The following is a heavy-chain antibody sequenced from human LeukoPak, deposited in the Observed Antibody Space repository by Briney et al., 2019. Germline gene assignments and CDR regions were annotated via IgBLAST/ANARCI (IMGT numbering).Heavy chain of an antibody. D-gene: IGHD5-24*01. CDR1: GYTFTSYG. CDR2: ISGYNGHT. CDR3: ATGGMATIAAYFDY. Sequence: GASVKVSCKASGYTFTSYGISWVRQAPGQGLEWMGWISGYNGHTDYPQQFQGRVTMTTDTSTSTAYLELRSLRSEDTAVYYCATGGMATIAAYFDYWGQGTLVTVSS. J-gene: IGHJ4*02. V-gene: IGHV1-18*01.